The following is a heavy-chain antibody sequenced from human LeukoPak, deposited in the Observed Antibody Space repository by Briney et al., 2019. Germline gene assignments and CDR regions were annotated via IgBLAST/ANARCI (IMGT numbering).Heavy chain of an antibody. CDR2: IYYSGST. V-gene: IGHV4-59*01. Sequence: KTSETLSLTCTVSGGSISSYYWSWIRQPPGKGLEWIGYIYYSGSTNYNPSLKSRVTISVDTPKNQFSLKLSSVTAADTAVYYCARGVDTAMVFWFDPWGQGTLVTVSS. J-gene: IGHJ5*02. CDR3: ARGVDTAMVFWFDP. CDR1: GGSISSYY. D-gene: IGHD5-18*01.